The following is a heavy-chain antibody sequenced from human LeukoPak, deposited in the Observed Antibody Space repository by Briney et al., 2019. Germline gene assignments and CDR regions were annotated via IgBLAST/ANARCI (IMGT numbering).Heavy chain of an antibody. J-gene: IGHJ6*03. V-gene: IGHV3-48*03. CDR1: GFTFSSYE. CDR2: ISSSGSTI. Sequence: AGGSLRLSCAASGFTFSSYEMNWVRQAPGKGLEWVSYISSSGSTIYYADSVKGRFTISRDNAKNTLYLQMNSLRAEDTAVYYCARDSGISYGSGSYSARYYYYYMDVWGKGTTVTISS. CDR3: ARDSGISYGSGSYSARYYYYYMDV. D-gene: IGHD3-10*01.